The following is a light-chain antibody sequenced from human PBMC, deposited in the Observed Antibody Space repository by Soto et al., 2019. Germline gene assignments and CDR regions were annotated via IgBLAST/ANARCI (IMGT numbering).Light chain of an antibody. J-gene: IGKJ2*01. CDR2: DVS. V-gene: IGKV1-5*01. CDR1: HSITNW. CDR3: QPYNNN. Sequence: DIQITQSPSPLSASVGDRVTITCRASHSITNWLAWYQQKPGKAPKVLIYDVSTLGSGVPSRFSGSGSGTEFTLTISSLQPDDFATYYCQPYNNNFGQGTKVDIK.